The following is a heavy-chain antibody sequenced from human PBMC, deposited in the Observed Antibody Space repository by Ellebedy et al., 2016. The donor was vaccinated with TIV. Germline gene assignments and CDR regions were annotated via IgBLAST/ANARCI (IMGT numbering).Heavy chain of an antibody. CDR3: ARWDQNHYYYYYGMDV. V-gene: IGHV1-8*01. D-gene: IGHD1-14*01. CDR2: MNPNSGNT. CDR1: GYTFTSYD. Sequence: ASVKVSXXASGYTFTSYDINWVRQATGQGLEWMGWMNPNSGNTGYAQKFQGRVTMTRNTSISTAYMELSSLRSEDTAVYYCARWDQNHYYYYYGMDVWGQGTTVTVSS. J-gene: IGHJ6*02.